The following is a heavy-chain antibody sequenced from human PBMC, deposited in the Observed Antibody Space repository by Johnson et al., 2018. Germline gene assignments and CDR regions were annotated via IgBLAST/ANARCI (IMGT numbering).Heavy chain of an antibody. Sequence: QVQLQQSGPGLVKPSQTLSLTCAISGDSVSSNSAAWNWIRPSPSRGLEWLGRTYYRSKWYNDYAVFGKRRITINPDTSKNQFSLQLNSVTPEDTGVYYCASARVGATMGAYYYYGMDVWGQGTTVTVSS. D-gene: IGHD5-12*01. CDR1: GDSVSSNSAA. CDR2: TYYRSKWYN. CDR3: ASARVGATMGAYYYYGMDV. V-gene: IGHV6-1*01. J-gene: IGHJ6*02.